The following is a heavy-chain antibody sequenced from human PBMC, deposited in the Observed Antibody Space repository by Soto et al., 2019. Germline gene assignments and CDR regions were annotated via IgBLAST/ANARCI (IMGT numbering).Heavy chain of an antibody. D-gene: IGHD2-15*01. J-gene: IGHJ4*02. CDR2: IIPILGIA. V-gene: IGHV1-69*08. Sequence: QVQLVQSGAEVKKPGSSVKVSCKASGGTFSSYTISWVRQAPGQGLEWMGRIIPILGIANYAQKFQGRVTITADKSTSTAYMELSSLRSDDTAVYYCARDARDCSGGSCYFDYWGQGTLVTVSS. CDR3: ARDARDCSGGSCYFDY. CDR1: GGTFSSYT.